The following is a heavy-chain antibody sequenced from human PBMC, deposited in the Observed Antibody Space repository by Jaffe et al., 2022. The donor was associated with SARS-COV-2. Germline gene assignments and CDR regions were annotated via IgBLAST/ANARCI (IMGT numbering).Heavy chain of an antibody. D-gene: IGHD4-17*01. Sequence: EVELVESGGDLVQPGGSLRLSCEASGFTFSSYVMSWVRQAPGKGLEWVSGITDSGDSTFYADSVQGRFTISRDNSNNTVSLQMSSLRAEDTAVYYCAKDQGHGDLYSFDHWGQGTLVTVSS. J-gene: IGHJ4*02. CDR3: AKDQGHGDLYSFDH. V-gene: IGHV3-23*04. CDR1: GFTFSSYV. CDR2: ITDSGDST.